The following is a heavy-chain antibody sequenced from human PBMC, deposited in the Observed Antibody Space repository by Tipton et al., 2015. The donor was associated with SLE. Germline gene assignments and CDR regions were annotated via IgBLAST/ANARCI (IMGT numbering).Heavy chain of an antibody. CDR2: IFYSGTT. V-gene: IGHV4-39*01. CDR3: ARHAGLCNWFDP. Sequence: TLSLTCNVSGDSISSGNYYWGWIRQPPGKGLEWIGSIFYSGTTYYNPSLRSRVTISVDTSKNQFSLKLSSVTAADTAVYYCARHAGLCNWFDPWGQGTLVTVSS. CDR1: GDSISSGNYY. J-gene: IGHJ5*02.